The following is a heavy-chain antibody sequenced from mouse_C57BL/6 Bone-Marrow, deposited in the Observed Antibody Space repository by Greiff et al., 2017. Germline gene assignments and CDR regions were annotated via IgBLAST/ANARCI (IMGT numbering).Heavy chain of an antibody. Sequence: VQLQQPGAELVKPGASVKLSCKASGYTFTNYWMHWVKQRPGQGLEWIGMMHPNGGSPDYNEKFKSEATLSVDKSSRTAYMELSSLTSEDSAFYYCARSYDYDYYTMDYWGQGTSVTVSS. CDR2: MHPNGGSP. CDR1: GYTFTNYW. CDR3: ARSYDYDYYTMDY. D-gene: IGHD2-4*01. J-gene: IGHJ4*01. V-gene: IGHV1-64*01.